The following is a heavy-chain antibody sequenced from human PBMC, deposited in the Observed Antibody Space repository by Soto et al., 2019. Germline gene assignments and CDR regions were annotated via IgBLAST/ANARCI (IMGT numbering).Heavy chain of an antibody. J-gene: IGHJ5*01. D-gene: IGHD2-21*01. CDR1: GFTFGNYW. Sequence: EVQLVESGGGLVQPGGSLRLSCAASGFTFGNYWMNWVRQAPGKGLEWVANIKPDGSEKDYADSVKGRFTISRDNAKNSLYLQMHSLRADDTAVYYCARAGASCFCSDSWGRGTLVTVSS. V-gene: IGHV3-7*01. CDR2: IKPDGSEK. CDR3: ARAGASCFCSDS.